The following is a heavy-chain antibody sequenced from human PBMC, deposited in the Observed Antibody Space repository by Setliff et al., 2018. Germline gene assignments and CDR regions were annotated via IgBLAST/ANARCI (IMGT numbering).Heavy chain of an antibody. Sequence: PGGSLRLSCAASGFTFSGYYMQWVRQAPGKGLEWVSSISRSSTYIYYADSMKGRFTISRDNAKNSLYLQMSSLRAEDTAVYYCAGPLTYFYDTSGKDVWGKGTTVTVSS. J-gene: IGHJ6*04. CDR1: GFTFSGYY. CDR3: AGPLTYFYDTSGKDV. CDR2: ISRSSTYI. V-gene: IGHV3-21*01. D-gene: IGHD3-22*01.